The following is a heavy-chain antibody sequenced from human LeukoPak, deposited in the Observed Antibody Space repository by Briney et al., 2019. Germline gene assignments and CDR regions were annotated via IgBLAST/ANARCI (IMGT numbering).Heavy chain of an antibody. CDR1: GYSINSGYY. CDR3: ARGRVSSSTWYSTYYYYFYMDV. Sequence: PSETLSLTCTVSGYSINSGYYWGWIRQPPGQGLEWIGSIYHSGSTYYNPSLKSRVTISVDTSKNQFSLRLRSVTAADTAVYFCARGRVSSSTWYSTYYYYFYMDVWGKGTTVTVSS. D-gene: IGHD1-1*01. J-gene: IGHJ6*03. V-gene: IGHV4-38-2*02. CDR2: IYHSGST.